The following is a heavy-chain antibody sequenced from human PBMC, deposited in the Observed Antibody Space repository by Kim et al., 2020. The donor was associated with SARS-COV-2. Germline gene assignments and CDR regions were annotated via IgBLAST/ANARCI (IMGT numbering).Heavy chain of an antibody. D-gene: IGHD4-17*01. CDR3: ARGSTVTTTEVFDP. V-gene: IGHV4-59*01. Sequence: SETLSLTCTVSGGSISSYYWSWIRQPPGKGLEWIGYIYYSGSTNYNPSLKSRVTISVDTSKNQFSLKPSSVTAADTAVYYCARGSTVTTTEVFDPWGQGTLVTVSS. CDR1: GGSISSYY. J-gene: IGHJ5*02. CDR2: IYYSGST.